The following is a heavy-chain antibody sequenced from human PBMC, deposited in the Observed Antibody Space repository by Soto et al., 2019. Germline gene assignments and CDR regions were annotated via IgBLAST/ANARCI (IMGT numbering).Heavy chain of an antibody. CDR2: ATATFGTT. D-gene: IGHD3-9*01. Sequence: VVSLRLSCLSTVFTFINYSINLFLQVPVKCLEWVSCATATFGTTYYASSVKGRFTISRDNSNNTVYMQMNSLGADDTAIYYCAKTAGFGSYYYGMEVWGKGNTVNVSS. V-gene: IGHV3-23*01. CDR1: VFTFINYS. J-gene: IGHJ6*04. CDR3: AKTAGFGSYYYGMEV.